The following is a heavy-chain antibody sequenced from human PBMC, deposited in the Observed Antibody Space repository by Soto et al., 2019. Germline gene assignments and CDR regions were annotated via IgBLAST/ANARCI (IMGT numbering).Heavy chain of an antibody. CDR3: ANWKRPRNYGDYKVDV. CDR2: INHSGST. V-gene: IGHV4-34*01. Sequence: SETLSLTCAVYGGSFSGYYWSRIRQPPGKGLEWIGEINHSGSTNYNPSLKSRVTISVDTSKNQFSLKLSSVTAADTAVYYCANWKRPRNYGDYKVDVWGQGTTVTVSS. CDR1: GGSFSGYY. J-gene: IGHJ6*02. D-gene: IGHD4-17*01.